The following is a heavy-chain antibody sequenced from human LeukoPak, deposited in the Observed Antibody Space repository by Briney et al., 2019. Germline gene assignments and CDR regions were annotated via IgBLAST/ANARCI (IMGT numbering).Heavy chain of an antibody. V-gene: IGHV3-23*01. CDR2: ISGSGGST. D-gene: IGHD3-3*01. CDR1: GFTFSSYA. Sequence: GGSPRLSCAASGFTFSSYAMSWVRQAPGKGLELVSAISGSGGSTYYADSVKGRFTASRDNSKNTLYLQTNRLRTEDTAVYYCAKSPPRRSYDFWSGYYSVPDYWGEGTLVTVSS. CDR3: AKSPPRRSYDFWSGYYSVPDY. J-gene: IGHJ4*02.